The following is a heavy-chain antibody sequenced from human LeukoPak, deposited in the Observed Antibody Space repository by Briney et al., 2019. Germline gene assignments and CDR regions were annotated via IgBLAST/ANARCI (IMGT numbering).Heavy chain of an antibody. CDR1: GGSFSGYY. Sequence: SETLSLTCAVYGGSFSGYYWSWIRQPPGKGLEWIGEINHCGSTNYNPSLKSRVTISVDTSKNQFSLKLSSVTAADTAVYYCARGHTYVGEIDYWGQGTLVTVSS. CDR2: INHCGST. D-gene: IGHD3-16*01. CDR3: ARGHTYVGEIDY. J-gene: IGHJ4*02. V-gene: IGHV4-34*01.